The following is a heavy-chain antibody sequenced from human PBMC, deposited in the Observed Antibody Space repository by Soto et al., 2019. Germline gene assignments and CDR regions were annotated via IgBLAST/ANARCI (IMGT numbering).Heavy chain of an antibody. CDR1: GFTFSSYE. CDR2: ITGSGSTI. Sequence: PGGALRLSCAASGFTFSSYEMNWVRQAPGKGLEWVSYITGSGSTIYYADSVKGRFTISRDNAKNSLYLQMNSLRAEDTAVYYCATVGWTYFDYWGQGTRVTVSS. D-gene: IGHD2-15*01. J-gene: IGHJ4*02. CDR3: ATVGWTYFDY. V-gene: IGHV3-48*03.